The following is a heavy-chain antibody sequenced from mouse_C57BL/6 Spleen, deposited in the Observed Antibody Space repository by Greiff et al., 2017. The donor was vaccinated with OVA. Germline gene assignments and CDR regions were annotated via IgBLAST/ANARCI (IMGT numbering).Heavy chain of an antibody. CDR2: INPYNGGT. CDR1: GYTFTDYY. V-gene: IGHV1-19*01. J-gene: IGHJ1*03. CDR3: AITLWGYFDV. D-gene: IGHD6-1*01. Sequence: VQLKQSGPVLVKPGASVKMSCKASGYTFTDYYMNWVKQSHGKSLEWIGVINPYNGGTSYNQKFKGKATLTVDKPSSTAYMELNSLTSEDSAVYYCAITLWGYFDVWGTGTTVTVSS.